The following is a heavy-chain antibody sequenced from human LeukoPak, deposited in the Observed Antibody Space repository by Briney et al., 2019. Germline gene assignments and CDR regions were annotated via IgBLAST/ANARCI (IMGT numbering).Heavy chain of an antibody. J-gene: IGHJ1*01. CDR3: ARDYHDSVFQH. CDR1: GGSISSGSYY. Sequence: PSETLSLTCTVSGGSISSGSYYWSWIRQHPGKGLEWIGYIYYSGSTYYNPSLKSRVTISVDTSKNQFSLKLSSVTAAGTAVYYCARDYHDSVFQHWGQGTLVTVSS. CDR2: IYYSGST. D-gene: IGHD2-15*01. V-gene: IGHV4-31*03.